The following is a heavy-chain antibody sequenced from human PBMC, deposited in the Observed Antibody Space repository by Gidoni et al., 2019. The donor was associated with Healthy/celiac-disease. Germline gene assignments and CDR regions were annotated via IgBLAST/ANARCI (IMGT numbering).Heavy chain of an antibody. V-gene: IGHV5-10-1*03. Sequence: EVQLVQSGAEVKKPGESLRISCKGSGYSFTSYWISWVRQMPGKGLEWMGRIDPSDSYTNYSPSFQGHVTISADKSISTAYLQWSSLKASDTAMYYCARLARPELYYYYYGMDVWGQGTTVTVSS. CDR3: ARLARPELYYYYYGMDV. CDR2: IDPSDSYT. D-gene: IGHD1-7*01. J-gene: IGHJ6*02. CDR1: GYSFTSYW.